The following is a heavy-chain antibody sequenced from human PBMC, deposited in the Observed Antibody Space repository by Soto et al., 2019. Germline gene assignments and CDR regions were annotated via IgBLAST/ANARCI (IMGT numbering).Heavy chain of an antibody. V-gene: IGHV1-46*01. CDR3: ARGGRHSDYYYYYGMDV. Sequence: ASVKVSCKAFGYTLTIYYIHWVRQAPGQGLEWMGVINTSGGSPTYAQKFQDRVTMTRDTSTSTVYMELSSLRSEDTAVYYCARGGRHSDYYYYYGMDVWGQGTTVTVSS. CDR2: INTSGGSP. J-gene: IGHJ6*02. CDR1: GYTLTIYY. D-gene: IGHD6-25*01.